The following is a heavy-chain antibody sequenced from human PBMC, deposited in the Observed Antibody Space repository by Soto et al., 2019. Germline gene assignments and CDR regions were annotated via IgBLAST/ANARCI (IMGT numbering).Heavy chain of an antibody. Sequence: GGSLRLSCAASGFTFNNTWMNWVRQVPGKGLEWVGRVKSKDDGGTTDYAAPVKGRFTISRDDSENTLYLQMDSLKIEDTAIYYCTTALICDYWGLGTLVTDSS. CDR2: VKSKDDGGTT. V-gene: IGHV3-15*07. CDR1: GFTFNNTW. J-gene: IGHJ4*02. CDR3: TTALICDY.